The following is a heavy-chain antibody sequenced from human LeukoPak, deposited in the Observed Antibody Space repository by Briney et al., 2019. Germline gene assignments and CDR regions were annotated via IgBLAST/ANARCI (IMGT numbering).Heavy chain of an antibody. Sequence: SETLSLTCTVSGGSISSYYWSWIRQPPGKGLEWIGSIYHSGSTYYNPSLKSRVTISVDTSKNQFSLKLSSVTAADTAVYYCAREWDAYGSGSGLFGYWGQGTLVTVSS. V-gene: IGHV4-38-2*02. D-gene: IGHD3-10*01. CDR1: GGSISSYY. J-gene: IGHJ4*02. CDR3: AREWDAYGSGSGLFGY. CDR2: IYHSGST.